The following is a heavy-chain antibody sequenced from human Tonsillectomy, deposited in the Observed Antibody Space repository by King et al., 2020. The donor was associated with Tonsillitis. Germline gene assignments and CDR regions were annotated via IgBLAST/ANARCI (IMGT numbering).Heavy chain of an antibody. J-gene: IGHJ4*02. D-gene: IGHD5-18*01. CDR2: ISYDGSNK. CDR1: GFTFSSYA. Sequence: VQLVESGGGVVQPGRSLRLSCAASGFTFSSYAMHWVRQAPGKGLEWVAVISYDGSNKYYADSVKGRFTISRDNSKNTLYLQMNSLRAEDTAAYYCARDQYKYGFTYYFHYWGQGTLVTVSS. V-gene: IGHV3-30-3*01. CDR3: ARDQYKYGFTYYFHY.